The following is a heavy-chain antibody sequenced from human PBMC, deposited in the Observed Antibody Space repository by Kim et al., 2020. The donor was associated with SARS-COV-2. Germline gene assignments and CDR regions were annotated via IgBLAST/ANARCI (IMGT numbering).Heavy chain of an antibody. D-gene: IGHD3-10*01. CDR3: ARGGLLWFGEPLRFDP. CDR2: ISYDGSNK. V-gene: IGHV3-30*04. J-gene: IGHJ5*02. Sequence: GALRLSCAASGFTFSSYAMHWVRQAPGKGLEWVAVISYDGSNKYYADSVKGRFTISRDNSKNTLYLQMNSLRAEDTAVYYCARGGLLWFGEPLRFDPWGQGTLVTVSS. CDR1: GFTFSSYA.